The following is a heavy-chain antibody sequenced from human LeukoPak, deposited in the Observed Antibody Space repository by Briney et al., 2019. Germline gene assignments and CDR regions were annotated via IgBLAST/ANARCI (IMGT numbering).Heavy chain of an antibody. V-gene: IGHV3-53*01. CDR3: ARLPGPSDTSGYLFY. Sequence: GGSLRLSCAASGFTVSSNYMSWVRQAPGKGLEWVSVIYSGGSTYYADSVKGRFTISRDNSKNTLYLQMNSLRAEDTAVYYCARLPGPSDTSGYLFYSGHITLVTVSS. CDR2: IYSGGST. D-gene: IGHD3-22*01. J-gene: IGHJ4*01. CDR1: GFTVSSNY.